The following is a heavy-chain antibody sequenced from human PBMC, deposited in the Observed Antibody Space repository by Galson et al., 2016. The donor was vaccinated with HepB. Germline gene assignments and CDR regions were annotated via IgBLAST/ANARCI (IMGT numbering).Heavy chain of an antibody. Sequence: SLRLSCAASGFLYRNYAMSWVRQAPGKGLEWISVISGSGQTTFYAESVKGRISVSRDNSQNTLDLQMNGLGAEDTAVYYCVKVFDYLNGWIDQWGQGTLVTVSS. V-gene: IGHV3-23*01. CDR2: ISGSGQTT. CDR3: VKVFDYLNGWIDQ. J-gene: IGHJ4*02. D-gene: IGHD5-12*01. CDR1: GFLYRNYA.